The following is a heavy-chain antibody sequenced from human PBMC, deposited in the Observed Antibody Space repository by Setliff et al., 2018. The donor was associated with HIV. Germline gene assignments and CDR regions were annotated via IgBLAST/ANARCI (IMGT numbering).Heavy chain of an antibody. CDR3: ARDLVVRGFWLTGRNYYYYGMDV. D-gene: IGHD3-10*01. CDR1: GFTFSSYS. CDR2: ISSSSSYI. V-gene: IGHV3-21*01. Sequence: TGGSLRLSCAASGFTFSSYSMNWVRQAPGKGLEWVSSISSSSSYIYYADSVKGRFTISRDNAKNSLYLQMNSLRAEDTAVYYCARDLVVRGFWLTGRNYYYYGMDVWGQGTTVTVSS. J-gene: IGHJ6*02.